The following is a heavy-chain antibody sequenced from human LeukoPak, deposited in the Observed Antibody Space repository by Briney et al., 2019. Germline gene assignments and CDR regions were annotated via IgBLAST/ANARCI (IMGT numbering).Heavy chain of an antibody. D-gene: IGHD6-19*01. CDR1: GFTFRNYW. CDR2: IKQDGSDR. V-gene: IGHV3-7*03. J-gene: IGHJ4*02. CDR3: VRNLAVAGTCFDS. Sequence: PGGSLRLSCAASGFTFRNYWMSWVRQAPGTGLEWVANIKQDGSDRNHVTSVRDRFTISRDNAESSLYLQMNSLRAEDTALYYCVRNLAVAGTCFDSWGQGTLVTVSS.